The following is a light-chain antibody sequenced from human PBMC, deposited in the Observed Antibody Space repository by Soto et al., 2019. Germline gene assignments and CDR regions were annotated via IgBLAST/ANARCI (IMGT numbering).Light chain of an antibody. J-gene: IGKJ1*01. Sequence: DVQMTQSPSTLSSSVGERFTIACRASQSVSTLLAWYQQIPGKAPKLLIYDASTLQTGVPSRFSGSGSGTDFTLTISYLQSEDFGTYYCQQFYNYPRTFGQGTKVDIK. CDR1: QSVSTL. CDR3: QQFYNYPRT. V-gene: IGKV1-5*01. CDR2: DAS.